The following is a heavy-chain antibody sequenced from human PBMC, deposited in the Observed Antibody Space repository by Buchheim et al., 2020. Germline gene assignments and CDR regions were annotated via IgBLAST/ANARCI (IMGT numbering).Heavy chain of an antibody. CDR2: IIPALGIT. Sequence: QVQLVQSGGEVKKPGSTVTVSCKTSGGTFNSQTFNWVRQAPGQGPEWMGRIIPALGITHYIPKFQGRLTMTADRSTSTAFLELRRLRSEDTAMYFCATNVKKWGSPIDVWGRGT. CDR1: GGTFNSQT. J-gene: IGHJ5*02. V-gene: IGHV1-69*02. D-gene: IGHD1-26*01. CDR3: ATNVKKWGSPIDV.